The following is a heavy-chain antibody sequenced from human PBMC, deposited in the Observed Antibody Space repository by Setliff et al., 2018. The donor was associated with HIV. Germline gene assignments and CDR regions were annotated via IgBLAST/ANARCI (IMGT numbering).Heavy chain of an antibody. CDR1: GFTFSSYW. Sequence: GGSLRLSCAASGFTFSSYWMSWFRQAPGKGLEWVANIKSYGREKNYVDSVKGRFTISRDDASSSLYLQMDNLRAEDTAVYYCATDCAVVGGTGSLDSWGQGTMVTVSS. V-gene: IGHV3-7*01. CDR3: ATDCAVVGGTGSLDS. D-gene: IGHD1-26*01. J-gene: IGHJ4*03. CDR2: IKSYGREK.